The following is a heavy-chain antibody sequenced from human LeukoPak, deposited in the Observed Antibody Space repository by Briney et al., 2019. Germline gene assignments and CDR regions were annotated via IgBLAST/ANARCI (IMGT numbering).Heavy chain of an antibody. CDR2: ISGSAGST. Sequence: QTGGSLRLSCAASGFTFSSYAMNWVRQAPGKGLEWVSIISGSAGSTYYADSVKGRFTISRDNSKNTLFLQMNSLRAEDTAVYYCAKDRSLDGGNSNGYFGSWGQGTLVTVSS. V-gene: IGHV3-23*01. CDR3: AKDRSLDGGNSNGYFGS. CDR1: GFTFSSYA. D-gene: IGHD4-23*01. J-gene: IGHJ4*02.